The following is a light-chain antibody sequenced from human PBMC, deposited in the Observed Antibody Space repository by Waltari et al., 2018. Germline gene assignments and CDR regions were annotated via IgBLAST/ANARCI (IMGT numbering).Light chain of an antibody. Sequence: QSDLTQPASVSGSPGQSITISCTGTSSDFGNYNLVSWYQRHPGKPPKLIIYEATKRPSDISNHFSASKSGNTASLTISGLQAEDEADYFCCSYADSNTWVFGGGTRLTVL. CDR3: CSYADSNTWV. CDR1: SSDFGNYNL. J-gene: IGLJ3*02. V-gene: IGLV2-23*01. CDR2: EAT.